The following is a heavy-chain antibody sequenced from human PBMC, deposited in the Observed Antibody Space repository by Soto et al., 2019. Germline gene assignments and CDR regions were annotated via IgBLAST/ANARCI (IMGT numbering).Heavy chain of an antibody. J-gene: IGHJ6*02. D-gene: IGHD2-15*01. CDR2: IIPIFGTA. CDR3: ASVETQRYYYGMDV. CDR1: GGTFSSYA. V-gene: IGHV1-69*12. Sequence: QVQLVQSGAEVKKPGSSVKVSCKASGGTFSSYAISWVRQAPGQGLEWMGGIIPIFGTADYAQKFQGRVTFXAXEXXSTAYMELSSLRSEDTAVYYCASVETQRYYYGMDVWGQGTTVTVSS.